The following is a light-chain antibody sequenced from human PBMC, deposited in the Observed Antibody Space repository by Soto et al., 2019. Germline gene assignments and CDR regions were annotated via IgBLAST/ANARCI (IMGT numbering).Light chain of an antibody. V-gene: IGKV3-15*01. CDR2: GAS. Sequence: RVISQSPDTLSVSPGERATLSCRASETVRSNLAWYQQKPGQAPRLLIYGASTRATGFPARFSGSGSGTDFTLTISSLEPEDFAVYYCQQRSNWPLTFGGGTKVDI. CDR3: QQRSNWPLT. CDR1: ETVRSN. J-gene: IGKJ4*01.